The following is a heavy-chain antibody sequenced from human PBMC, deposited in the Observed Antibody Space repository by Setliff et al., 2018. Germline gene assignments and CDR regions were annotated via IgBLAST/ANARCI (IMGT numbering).Heavy chain of an antibody. V-gene: IGHV1-69*05. CDR2: TIPMFGTT. D-gene: IGHD3-22*01. CDR1: GATFSSHG. J-gene: IGHJ6*03. CDR3: VREGVDSRSSTDYRYYMDV. Sequence: SVKVSCKASGATFSSHGISWVRQAPGQGLEWMGGTIPMFGTTEYAQKFQGRLTIVTDESTNTAFMQLSSLRSDDTAVYYCVREGVDSRSSTDYRYYMDVWGKGTTVTV.